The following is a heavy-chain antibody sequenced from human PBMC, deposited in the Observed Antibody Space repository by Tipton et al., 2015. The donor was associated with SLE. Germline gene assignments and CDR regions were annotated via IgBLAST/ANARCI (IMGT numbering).Heavy chain of an antibody. V-gene: IGHV4-61*05. CDR1: GGSISSSSYY. CDR3: ARGPLLDL. CDR2: IYYSGST. D-gene: IGHD5/OR15-5a*01. J-gene: IGHJ2*01. Sequence: TLSLTCTVSGGSISSSSYYWGWIRQPPGKGLEWIGYIYYSGSTNYNSSLKSRVTISVDTSKNQFSLKLGSVTAADTAVYYCARGPLLDLWGRGTLVTVSS.